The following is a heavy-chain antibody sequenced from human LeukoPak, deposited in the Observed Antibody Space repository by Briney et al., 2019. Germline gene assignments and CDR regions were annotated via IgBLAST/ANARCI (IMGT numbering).Heavy chain of an antibody. CDR1: GFTFSSYS. V-gene: IGHV3-53*01. CDR2: MYSGGST. Sequence: GGSLRLSCGASGFTFSSYSMNWVRQAPGKGLEWVSVMYSGGSTFYAEPVKGRFTISRDNSKNTLYLQMNSLRGEDTAVYYCASGYDSSGLFDYWGQGTLVTVSS. J-gene: IGHJ4*02. CDR3: ASGYDSSGLFDY. D-gene: IGHD3-22*01.